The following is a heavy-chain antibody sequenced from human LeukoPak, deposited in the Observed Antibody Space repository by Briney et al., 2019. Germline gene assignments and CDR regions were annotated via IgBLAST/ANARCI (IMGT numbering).Heavy chain of an antibody. V-gene: IGHV1-8*02. CDR1: GYTFTSNY. Sequence: ASVKVSCKASGYTFTSNYIHWVRQATGQGLEWMGWMNPNSGNTGYAQKFQGRVTMTRNTSISTAYMELSSLRSEDTAVYYCARGLTMVRGVILGYWGQGTLVTVSS. D-gene: IGHD3-10*01. J-gene: IGHJ4*02. CDR2: MNPNSGNT. CDR3: ARGLTMVRGVILGY.